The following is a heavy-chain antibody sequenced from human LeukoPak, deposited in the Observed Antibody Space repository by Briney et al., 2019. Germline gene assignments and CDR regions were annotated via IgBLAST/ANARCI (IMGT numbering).Heavy chain of an antibody. D-gene: IGHD6-13*01. Sequence: PSETLSLTCAVPCGSFSGYYWSWIRQPPGKGLEWTGEINHSGSTNYNPSLKSRVTISVDPSKNKFSLKLSSVTAADTAVYYCARGGQQLGTFDYWGQGTLVTVSS. CDR2: INHSGST. V-gene: IGHV4-34*01. J-gene: IGHJ4*02. CDR3: ARGGQQLGTFDY. CDR1: CGSFSGYY.